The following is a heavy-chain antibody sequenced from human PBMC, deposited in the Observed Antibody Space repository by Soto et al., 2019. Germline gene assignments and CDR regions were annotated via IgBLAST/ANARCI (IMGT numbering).Heavy chain of an antibody. D-gene: IGHD3-16*01. J-gene: IGHJ4*02. CDR1: GFSLSTTGKS. Sequence: QITLKESGPTLVKPTQPLTLTCTFSGFSLSTTGKSVAWIRQAPGKALEWLSVIYWDDDKRYSPSLNTRLTSAKATSKNQVVIKLTNMDPSETGTYYCAHSRGDGDYFPYWGQGTLVSVSS. V-gene: IGHV2-5*02. CDR2: IYWDDDK. CDR3: AHSRGDGDYFPY.